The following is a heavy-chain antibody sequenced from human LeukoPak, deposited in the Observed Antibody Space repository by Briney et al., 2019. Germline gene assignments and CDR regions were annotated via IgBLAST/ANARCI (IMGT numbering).Heavy chain of an antibody. Sequence: GGSLRLSCAASGFTFSNYWMSWVRQAPGKGLEWVANIKPAGSDKYYVDSVKGRFTISRDNAKNSLYLQMNSLRAEDTAVYYCARDRGPVDSSKYYIDVWGKGTTVTVSS. CDR1: GFTFSNYW. CDR3: ARDRGPVDSSKYYIDV. CDR2: IKPAGSDK. D-gene: IGHD6-19*01. J-gene: IGHJ6*03. V-gene: IGHV3-7*01.